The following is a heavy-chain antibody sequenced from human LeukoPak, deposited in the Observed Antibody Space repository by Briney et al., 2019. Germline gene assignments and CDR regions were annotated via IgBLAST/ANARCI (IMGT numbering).Heavy chain of an antibody. CDR1: GFTFSSYS. CDR2: ISSSSSTI. CDR3: ARALIGYDFWSGVDY. D-gene: IGHD3-3*01. Sequence: GGSLRLSCAASGFTFSSYSMNWVRQAPGKGLEWVSYISSSSSTIYYADSVKGRFTISRDNAKNSLYLQMNSLRDEDAAVYYCARALIGYDFWSGVDYWGQGTLVTVSS. J-gene: IGHJ4*02. V-gene: IGHV3-48*02.